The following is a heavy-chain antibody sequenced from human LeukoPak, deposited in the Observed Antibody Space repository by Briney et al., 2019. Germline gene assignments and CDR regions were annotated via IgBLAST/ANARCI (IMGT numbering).Heavy chain of an antibody. D-gene: IGHD1-14*01. CDR3: TRGRPPAPRPNWFDP. Sequence: GASVKVSCKASRYNFTDHYIHWVRQAPGQGLEWMGWINPNSRGTKYAERFQGRVTLTSDTSITTVYMELSRLTSDDTAVFYCTRGRPPAPRPNWFDPWGQGTLVTVSS. V-gene: IGHV1-2*02. CDR2: INPNSRGT. CDR1: RYNFTDHY. J-gene: IGHJ5*02.